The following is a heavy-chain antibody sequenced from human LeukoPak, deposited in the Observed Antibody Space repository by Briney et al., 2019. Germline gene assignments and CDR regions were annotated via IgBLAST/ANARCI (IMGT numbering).Heavy chain of an antibody. V-gene: IGHV4-4*02. J-gene: IGHJ4*02. CDR2: IYHSGST. CDR1: GGSISSSNW. CDR3: ARDGRGPTRESLDY. D-gene: IGHD3-10*01. Sequence: SETLSLTCTVSGGSISSSNWWSWVRQPPGKGLEWIGEIYHSGSTNYNPSLKSRVTISVDKSKNQFSLKLSSVTAADTAVYYCARDGRGPTRESLDYWGQGTLVTVSS.